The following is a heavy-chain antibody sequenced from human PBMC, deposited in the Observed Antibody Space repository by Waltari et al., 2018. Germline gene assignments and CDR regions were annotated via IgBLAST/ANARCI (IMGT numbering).Heavy chain of an antibody. CDR3: ARGAAEKNPPYYYYYYMDV. V-gene: IGHV6-1*01. Sequence: QVQLQQSGPGLVKPSQTLSLTCAISGDSVSSNSAAWNWIRQSPSRGLEWLGRTYYRSKWYNDYAVSVKSRITINPDTSKNQFSLQLNSVTPEDTAVYYCARGAAEKNPPYYYYYYMDVWGKGTTVTISS. J-gene: IGHJ6*03. CDR1: GDSVSSNSAA. CDR2: TYYRSKWYN. D-gene: IGHD6-13*01.